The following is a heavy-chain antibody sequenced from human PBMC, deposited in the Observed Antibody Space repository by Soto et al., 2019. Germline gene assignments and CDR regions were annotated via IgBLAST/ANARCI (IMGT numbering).Heavy chain of an antibody. D-gene: IGHD2-21*02. V-gene: IGHV3-23*01. Sequence: EVQLLESGGGLVQPGGSLRLSCAASGFTFSSYAMSWVRPAPGQGLEWVSAISGSGGSTYYADSVKGRFTISRDNSKNTLDLQMISVRAEDTSVYYCAREIGDRHYYYYYGMDGWGQGTTVTFSS. CDR1: GFTFSSYA. CDR2: ISGSGGST. J-gene: IGHJ6*02. CDR3: AREIGDRHYYYYYGMDG.